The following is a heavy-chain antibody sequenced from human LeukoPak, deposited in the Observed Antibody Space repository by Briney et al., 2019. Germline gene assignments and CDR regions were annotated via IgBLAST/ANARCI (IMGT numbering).Heavy chain of an antibody. V-gene: IGHV1-69*05. CDR3: ARDLPGWPNWFDP. Sequence: ASVKVSCKASGCTFSSYAISWVRQAPGQGLEWMGGIIPIFGTANYAQKFQGRVTITTDESTSTAYMELSSLRSEDTAVYYCARDLPGWPNWFDPWGQGTLVTVSS. J-gene: IGHJ5*02. CDR1: GCTFSSYA. CDR2: IIPIFGTA. D-gene: IGHD5-24*01.